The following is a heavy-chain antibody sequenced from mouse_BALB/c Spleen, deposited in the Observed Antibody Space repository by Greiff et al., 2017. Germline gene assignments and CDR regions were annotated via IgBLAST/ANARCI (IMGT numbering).Heavy chain of an antibody. Sequence: VHVKQSGPELVKPGASVKISCKASGYSFTGYYMHWVKQSHVKSLEWIGRINPYNGATSYNQNFKDKASLTVDKSSSTAYMELHSLTSEDSAVYYCARGGYYGSSDAMDYWGQGTSVTVSS. D-gene: IGHD1-1*01. V-gene: IGHV1-31*01. CDR3: ARGGYYGSSDAMDY. J-gene: IGHJ4*01. CDR1: GYSFTGYY. CDR2: INPYNGAT.